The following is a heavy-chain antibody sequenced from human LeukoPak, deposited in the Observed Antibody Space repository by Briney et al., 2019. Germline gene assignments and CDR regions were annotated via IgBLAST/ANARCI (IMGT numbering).Heavy chain of an antibody. D-gene: IGHD2-2*01. CDR2: INPNSGGT. V-gene: IGHV1-2*02. CDR3: AKARGLYCSSTSCYECDV. CDR1: GYTFTAYY. Sequence: ASVKVSCKASGYTFTAYYIHWVRQAPGQGLKWMGWINPNSGGTNYAQKFQGRVTLTRDTSITTAYMELSRLRSDDAAVYYCAKARGLYCSSTSCYECDVWGKGTTVTVSS. J-gene: IGHJ6*04.